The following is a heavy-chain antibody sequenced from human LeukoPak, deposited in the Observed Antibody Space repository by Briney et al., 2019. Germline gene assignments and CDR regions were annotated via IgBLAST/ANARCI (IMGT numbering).Heavy chain of an antibody. CDR2: ISASGGST. Sequence: GGSLRLSCAASGFTFSSSAMSWVRQVPGKGLEWVSGISASGGSTYYADSVKGRFTISRDNPKNTLDLQMNSLRVEDTAVYYCAKANGGYYDSSGYFLHYWGQGTLVTVSS. V-gene: IGHV3-23*01. J-gene: IGHJ4*02. D-gene: IGHD3-22*01. CDR1: GFTFSSSA. CDR3: AKANGGYYDSSGYFLHY.